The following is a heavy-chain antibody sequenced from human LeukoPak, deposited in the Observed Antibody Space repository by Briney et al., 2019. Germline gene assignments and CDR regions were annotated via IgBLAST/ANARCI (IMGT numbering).Heavy chain of an antibody. CDR2: IIPILGTA. V-gene: IGHV1-69*04. CDR1: VGTFSSYA. D-gene: IGHD4-17*01. Sequence: ASVNVSCKSSVGTFSSYAISWVRRAPAQGLEWMGRIIPILGTANYAQKFQGGVPITADKSTSTAYMELSSLRSDDTAVYYCATVTTRANGFDYWGQGTLVTVSS. J-gene: IGHJ4*02. CDR3: ATVTTRANGFDY.